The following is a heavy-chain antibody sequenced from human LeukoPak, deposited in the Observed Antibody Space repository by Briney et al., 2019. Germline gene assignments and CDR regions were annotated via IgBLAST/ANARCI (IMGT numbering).Heavy chain of an antibody. Sequence: SETLSLTCTVSGGSISNYYWGWIRQPPGKGLEWIGSIYYSGSTYYNPSLKSRVTISVDTSKNQFSLKLSSVTAADTAVYYCARLLDYGGNSVAFDIWGQGTMVTVSS. CDR1: GGSISNYY. CDR3: ARLLDYGGNSVAFDI. CDR2: IYYSGST. J-gene: IGHJ3*02. D-gene: IGHD4-23*01. V-gene: IGHV4-39*01.